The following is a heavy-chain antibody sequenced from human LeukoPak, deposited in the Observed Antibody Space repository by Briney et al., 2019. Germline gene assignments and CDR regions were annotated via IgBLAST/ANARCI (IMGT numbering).Heavy chain of an antibody. V-gene: IGHV3-48*03. Sequence: PGGSLRLSCAASGFTFGSYEMNWVRQAPGKGLEWVSYISSGGSTIYYADSVKGRFTISRDNSKNTLYLQMNSLRAEDTAVYYCAKERIATQQTDYWGQGTLVTVSS. D-gene: IGHD6-13*01. J-gene: IGHJ4*02. CDR1: GFTFGSYE. CDR2: ISSGGSTI. CDR3: AKERIATQQTDY.